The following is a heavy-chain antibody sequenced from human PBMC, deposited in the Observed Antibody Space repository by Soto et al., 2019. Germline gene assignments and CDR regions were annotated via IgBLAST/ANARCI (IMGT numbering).Heavy chain of an antibody. CDR3: ATGSMAANGVDY. CDR2: IYYTGST. Sequence: SETLSLTCTVSGGSMKTFFWNWIRQSPGKGLEWIGFIYYTGSTYYNPSLKSRVSMSVDTSRNQFSLRLTSVTAADTATYYCATGSMAANGVDYWGPGTLVTVSS. V-gene: IGHV4-59*01. D-gene: IGHD6-13*01. CDR1: GGSMKTFF. J-gene: IGHJ4*02.